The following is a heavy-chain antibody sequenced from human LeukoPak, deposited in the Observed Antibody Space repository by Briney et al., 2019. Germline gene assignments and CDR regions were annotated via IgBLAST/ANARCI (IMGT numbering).Heavy chain of an antibody. CDR3: ARAPSYNGYYYYYMDV. Sequence: TSETLSLTCTVSGGSISSYYWSWIRQPPGKGLEWIGYIYYSGSTNYNPSLKSRVTIPVDTSKNQFSLKLSSVTAADTAVYYCARAPSYNGYYYYYMDVWGKGTTVTVSS. CDR1: GGSISSYY. V-gene: IGHV4-59*01. CDR2: IYYSGST. J-gene: IGHJ6*03. D-gene: IGHD1-14*01.